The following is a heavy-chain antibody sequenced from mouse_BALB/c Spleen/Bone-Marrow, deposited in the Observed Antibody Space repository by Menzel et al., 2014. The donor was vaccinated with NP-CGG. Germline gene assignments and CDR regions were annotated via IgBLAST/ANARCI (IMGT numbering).Heavy chain of an antibody. J-gene: IGHJ2*01. CDR1: GYTFSNYW. D-gene: IGHD1-1*01. CDR2: ILPGSGTA. CDR3: ARASVVPYYFDF. V-gene: IGHV1-9*01. Sequence: VQGVESGAGLMKPGASVKISCKATGYTFSNYWIDWVKQRPGHGLEWIGEILPGSGTANYNEKFKGKATFTADTSSNTAYMQLSSLTSEDSALYYCARASVVPYYFDFWGQGTTLTVSS.